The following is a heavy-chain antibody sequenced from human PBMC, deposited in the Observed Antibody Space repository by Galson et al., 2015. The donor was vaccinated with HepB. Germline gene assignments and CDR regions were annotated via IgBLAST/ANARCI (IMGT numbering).Heavy chain of an antibody. V-gene: IGHV4-34*01. CDR2: INHSGRT. D-gene: IGHD3-10*01. CDR1: DGSFSGYY. J-gene: IGHJ5*02. Sequence: TLSLTCAVYDGSFSGYYWSWIRQPPGKGLEWIGEINHSGRTNYNPSLKSRVTISVDTSKNQFSLKLSSVTAADTAVYYCARGYGSGSFNWFDPWGQGTLVTVSS. CDR3: ARGYGSGSFNWFDP.